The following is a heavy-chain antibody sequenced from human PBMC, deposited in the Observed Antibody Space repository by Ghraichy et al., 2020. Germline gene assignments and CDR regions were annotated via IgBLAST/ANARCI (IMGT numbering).Heavy chain of an antibody. Sequence: SETLSLTCTVSGGSVSSGSYYWSWIRQPPGKGLEWIGYIYYSGSTNYNPSLKSRVTISVDTSKNQFSLKLSSVTAADTAVYYCARDNRAVAMDGMDVWGQGTTVTVSS. V-gene: IGHV4-61*01. CDR2: IYYSGST. J-gene: IGHJ6*02. D-gene: IGHD6-19*01. CDR3: ARDNRAVAMDGMDV. CDR1: GGSVSSGSYY.